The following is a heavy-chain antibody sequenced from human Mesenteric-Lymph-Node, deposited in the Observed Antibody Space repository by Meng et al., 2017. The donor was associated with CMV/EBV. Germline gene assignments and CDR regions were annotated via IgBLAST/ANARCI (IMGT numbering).Heavy chain of an antibody. Sequence: GESLKTSCAASGFTFSSYSMNWVRQAPGKGLEWVSYISSSSSTIYYADSVKGRFTISRDNAKHSLYLQMNSLRAEDTAVYYCARDYNDFWSGYYTREYYYYGMDVWGQGTTVTVSS. V-gene: IGHV3-48*04. CDR2: ISSSSSTI. CDR1: GFTFSSYS. D-gene: IGHD3-3*01. CDR3: ARDYNDFWSGYYTREYYYYGMDV. J-gene: IGHJ6*02.